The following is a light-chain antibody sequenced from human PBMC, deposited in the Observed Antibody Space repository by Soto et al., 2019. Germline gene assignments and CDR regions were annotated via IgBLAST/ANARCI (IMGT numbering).Light chain of an antibody. CDR2: GAS. J-gene: IGKJ1*01. V-gene: IGKV3-15*01. CDR1: QSVSSS. CDR3: QQYNNWWT. Sequence: EIVMTQSPATLSVSPGERATLSCRASQSVSSSLAWYQQKPDQAPRLLIYGASTRATGIPARFSGSGSETEFTLTISSLQSEEFAVYYGQQYNNWWTFGQGTKVEIK.